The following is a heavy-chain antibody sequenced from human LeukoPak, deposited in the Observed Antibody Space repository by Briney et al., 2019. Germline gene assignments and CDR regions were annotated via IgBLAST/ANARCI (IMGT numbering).Heavy chain of an antibody. J-gene: IGHJ4*02. CDR2: INHSGST. D-gene: IGHD3-10*01. CDR3: ARASTYYYGSGSRAYFDY. V-gene: IGHV4-34*01. CDR1: GGSFSGYY. Sequence: SETLSLTCAVYGGSFSGYYWSWIRQPPGKGLEWIGEINHSGSTNYNPSLKSRVTISVDTSKNQFSLKLSSVTAADTAVYYCARASTYYYGSGSRAYFDYWGQGALVTVSS.